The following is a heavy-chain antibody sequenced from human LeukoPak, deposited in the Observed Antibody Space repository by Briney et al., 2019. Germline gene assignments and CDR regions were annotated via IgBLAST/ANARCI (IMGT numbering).Heavy chain of an antibody. CDR3: ARLGGGNSAYSYAFDI. CDR1: GGSLSSSSYY. Sequence: SGTLSLTCTVSGGSLSSSSYYWGWIRQPPGQGLEWIGSIYYSGTTYYNPSLKSRVTISVDTSKNQFSLKLSSVTATDTAVYYCARLGGGNSAYSYAFDIWGQGTMVTVSS. CDR2: IYYSGTT. V-gene: IGHV4-39*01. J-gene: IGHJ3*02. D-gene: IGHD4-23*01.